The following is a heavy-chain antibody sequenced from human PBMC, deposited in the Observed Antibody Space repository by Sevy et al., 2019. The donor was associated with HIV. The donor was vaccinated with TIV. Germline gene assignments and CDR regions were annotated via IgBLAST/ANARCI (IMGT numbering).Heavy chain of an antibody. CDR1: GFTFSSYP. CDR2: ISYDRSNK. CDR3: GRDREMGNYYDSSGSIDY. Sequence: GGSLRLSCAASGFTFSSYPMHWVRQAPGKGLEWVAVISYDRSNKYYADSVKGRLTISRDNSKNTLYVQMNSLRAEDTAVFYCGRDREMGNYYDSSGSIDYWGQGTLVTVSS. D-gene: IGHD3-22*01. V-gene: IGHV3-30*04. J-gene: IGHJ4*02.